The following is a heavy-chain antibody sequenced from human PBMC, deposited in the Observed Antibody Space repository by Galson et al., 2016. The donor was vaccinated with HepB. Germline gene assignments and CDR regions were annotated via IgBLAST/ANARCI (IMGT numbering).Heavy chain of an antibody. J-gene: IGHJ4*02. D-gene: IGHD1-14*01. CDR3: TTARTNGDY. CDR2: IKSETDGVTT. CDR1: GFTFSNAW. V-gene: IGHV3-15*01. Sequence: SLRLSCAASGFTFSNAWMTWVRQAPGKGLEWVGRIKSETDGVTTDYAAPVKGRFTISRDDSKNMLYLQMNSLKTEDTAVYYCTTARTNGDYWGQGTLVTVSS.